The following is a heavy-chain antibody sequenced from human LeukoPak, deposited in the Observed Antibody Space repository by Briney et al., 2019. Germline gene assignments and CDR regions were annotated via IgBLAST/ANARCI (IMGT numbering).Heavy chain of an antibody. Sequence: SQTLSLTCTVSGGSISSGDYYWSWIRQPPGKGLEWIGYIYYSGSTYYSPSLKSRVTISVDTSKTQFSLKLSSVTAADTAVYYCARVKGAVAGTRIFDYWGQGTLVTVYS. CDR2: IYYSGST. CDR3: ARVKGAVAGTRIFDY. D-gene: IGHD6-19*01. CDR1: GGSISSGDYY. J-gene: IGHJ4*02. V-gene: IGHV4-30-4*01.